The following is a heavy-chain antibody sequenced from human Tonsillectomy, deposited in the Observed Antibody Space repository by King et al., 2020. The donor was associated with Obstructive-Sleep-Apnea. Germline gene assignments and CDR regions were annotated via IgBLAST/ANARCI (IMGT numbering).Heavy chain of an antibody. J-gene: IGHJ5*02. CDR2: IYHSGST. CDR3: ANRHYASGSFYS. CDR1: GVSISTNTW. D-gene: IGHD3-10*01. V-gene: IGHV4-4*02. Sequence: LQLQESGPGLVKPSGTLSLTCTVSGVSISTNTWWSWVRQSPGTGLEYIGDIYHSGSTNYNPSLKSRVTMSVNKSKSQFSLNLSSVTAADTAVYFCANRHYASGSFYSWGRGTLVTVSS.